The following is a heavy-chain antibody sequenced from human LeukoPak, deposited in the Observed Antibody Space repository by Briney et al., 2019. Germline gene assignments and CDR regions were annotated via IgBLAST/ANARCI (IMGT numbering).Heavy chain of an antibody. CDR3: ARDGSSGWDFDY. Sequence: WASVNVSCKASGYTFTSYDINWVRQATGQGLEWMGWMNPNSGNTGYAQKFQGRVTMTRNTSISTAYMELSSLRSEDTAVYYCARDGSSGWDFDYWGQGTLVTVSS. V-gene: IGHV1-8*01. CDR2: MNPNSGNT. D-gene: IGHD6-19*01. J-gene: IGHJ4*02. CDR1: GYTFTSYD.